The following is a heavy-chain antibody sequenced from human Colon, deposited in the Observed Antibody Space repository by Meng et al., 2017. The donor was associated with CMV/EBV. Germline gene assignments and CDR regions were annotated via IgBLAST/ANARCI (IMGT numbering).Heavy chain of an antibody. V-gene: IGHV3-21*01. CDR2: ISSAGIYT. D-gene: IGHD3-16*01. J-gene: IGHJ6*02. CDR1: GFSFSIDS. CDR3: ARIAYGLDV. Sequence: GESLKISCAASGFSFSIDSMNWVRQAPGKGLEWVATISSAGIYTHYAASVKGRFTISRDNVKKSLYLQMDSLGAEDTAVYYCARIAYGLDVWGQGTTVTVSS.